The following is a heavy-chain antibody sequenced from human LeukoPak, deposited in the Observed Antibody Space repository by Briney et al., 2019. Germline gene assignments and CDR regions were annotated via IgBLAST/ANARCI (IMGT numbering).Heavy chain of an antibody. J-gene: IGHJ6*04. CDR1: GGSISSYY. Sequence: SETLSLTCTVSGGSISSYYWSWIRQPPGKGLEWIGYIYYSGSTNYNPSLKSRVTISVDTSKNQFSLKLSSVTAADTAVYYCARVVPYDFWSGYPDVWGKGTTVTVSS. CDR2: IYYSGST. V-gene: IGHV4-59*12. D-gene: IGHD3-3*01. CDR3: ARVVPYDFWSGYPDV.